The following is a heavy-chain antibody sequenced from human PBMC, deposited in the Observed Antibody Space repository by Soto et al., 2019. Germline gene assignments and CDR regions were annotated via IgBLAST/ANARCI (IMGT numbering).Heavy chain of an antibody. V-gene: IGHV4-30-2*01. Sequence: PSESLSLTCAVSGGSICSGGYSWSWIRQPPGKGLEWIGYINHSGSTNYNPSLKSRVTISVDTSKNQFSLKLSSVTAADTAVYYCARGYGDYARFGYWGQGTLVTVSS. D-gene: IGHD4-17*01. CDR3: ARGYGDYARFGY. CDR1: GGSICSGGYS. J-gene: IGHJ4*02. CDR2: INHSGST.